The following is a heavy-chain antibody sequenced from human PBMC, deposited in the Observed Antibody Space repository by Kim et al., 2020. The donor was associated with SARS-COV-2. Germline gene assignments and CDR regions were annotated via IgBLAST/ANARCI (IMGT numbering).Heavy chain of an antibody. J-gene: IGHJ4*02. D-gene: IGHD6-19*01. CDR3: ARDRYSSGWYPIDY. CDR1: GFTFSNYW. V-gene: IGHV3-7*01. Sequence: GGSLRLSCAASGFTFSNYWMRWVRQTPGKGLECVAQIKQDGSEKNYVDSVKGRFNISRDNAKNLVYLQMNSLGVEDTAVYFCARDRYSSGWYPIDYWGQGTLV. CDR2: IKQDGSEK.